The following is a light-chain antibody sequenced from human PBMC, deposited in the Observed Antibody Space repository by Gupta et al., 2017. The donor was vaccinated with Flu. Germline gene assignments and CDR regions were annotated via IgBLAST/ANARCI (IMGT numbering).Light chain of an antibody. CDR2: EVS. Sequence: QSALTQPASVSGSPGQSITISCTGTSSDVGGYNYVSWYQQHPGKAPKLMIYEVSNRPSGVSNRVSGSKSGNTASLTISGLQAEDDADYYCSSSTSSSTWVFGGGTKLTVL. J-gene: IGLJ3*02. V-gene: IGLV2-14*01. CDR3: SSSTSSSTWV. CDR1: SSDVGGYNY.